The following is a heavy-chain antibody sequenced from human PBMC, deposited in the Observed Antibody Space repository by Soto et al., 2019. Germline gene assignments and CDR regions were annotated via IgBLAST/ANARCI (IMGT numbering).Heavy chain of an antibody. CDR2: INHSGST. D-gene: IGHD2-2*01. CDR1: GGSFSGYY. Sequence: QVQLQQWGAGLLKPSETLSLTCAVYGGSFSGYYWSWIRQPPGKGLERIGEINHSGSTNYNPSLKSPVPISVDTSKHQCSVVLSSVTAADTALYYCARGYFVVVPAAMRVGGGYFSCMDVWGQGTTVTVSS. J-gene: IGHJ6*02. CDR3: ARGYFVVVPAAMRVGGGYFSCMDV. V-gene: IGHV4-34*01.